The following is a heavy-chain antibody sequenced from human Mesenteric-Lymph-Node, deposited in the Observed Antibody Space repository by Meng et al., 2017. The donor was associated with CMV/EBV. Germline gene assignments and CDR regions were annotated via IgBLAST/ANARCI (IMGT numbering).Heavy chain of an antibody. J-gene: IGHJ4*02. Sequence: VSGGSISSNNWWTWVRQPPGKGLEWIGEIYHSGNTNYNPSLKSRVTISVDKSKNQFSLKLSSVTAADTAVYYCARYSGYDEYYFDYWGQGTLVTVSS. CDR3: ARYSGYDEYYFDY. CDR1: GGSISSNNW. V-gene: IGHV4-4*02. CDR2: IYHSGNT. D-gene: IGHD5-12*01.